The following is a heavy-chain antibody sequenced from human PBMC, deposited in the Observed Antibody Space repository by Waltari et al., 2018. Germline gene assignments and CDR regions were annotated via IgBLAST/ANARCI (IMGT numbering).Heavy chain of an antibody. Sequence: HVQLVQSGAEVKKPGASVKVSCKASGYTFTSYGISWVRQAPGQGLEWMGWISAYNGNTNYAQKLQGRVTMTTDTCTSTADMELRRLRSDDTAVYYCARVQEGDTDALDVWGQGTMVTVSS. D-gene: IGHD3-16*01. V-gene: IGHV1-18*01. CDR2: ISAYNGNT. J-gene: IGHJ3*01. CDR3: ARVQEGDTDALDV. CDR1: GYTFTSYG.